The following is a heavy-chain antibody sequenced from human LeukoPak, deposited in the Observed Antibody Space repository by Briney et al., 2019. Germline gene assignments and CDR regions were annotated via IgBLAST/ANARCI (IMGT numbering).Heavy chain of an antibody. J-gene: IGHJ4*02. CDR1: DYSISSGYGYY. V-gene: IGHV4-38-2*02. CDR3: ATLVSTRYYFDY. D-gene: IGHD5/OR15-5a*01. Sequence: PSETLSLACTVSDYSISSGYGYYWGWIRQPPGKGLEWIGNIYHSGITYYNHFNSSLKSRVTISIDTSKNQFSLRLTSVTAADTAVYFCATLVSTRYYFDYWGQGTLVTVSS. CDR2: IYHSGIT.